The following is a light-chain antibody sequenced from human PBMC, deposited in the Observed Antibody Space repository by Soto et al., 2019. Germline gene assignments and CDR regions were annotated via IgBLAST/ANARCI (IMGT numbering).Light chain of an antibody. J-gene: IGKJ1*01. Sequence: DIQMTQSPSTLSASVGDRVTIACRASQSIRSWLAWYQQKPGKAPKLPIHDASSLESGVPSRFSGSGSGTEFTLTISSLQPDDFATYYCQQYNSYSSWTFGQGTKVDIK. V-gene: IGKV1-5*01. CDR3: QQYNSYSSWT. CDR2: DAS. CDR1: QSIRSW.